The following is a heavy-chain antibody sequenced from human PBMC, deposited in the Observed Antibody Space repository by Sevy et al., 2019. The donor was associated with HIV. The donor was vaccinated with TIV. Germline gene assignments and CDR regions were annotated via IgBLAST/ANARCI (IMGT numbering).Heavy chain of an antibody. Sequence: SETLSLTCTVSGDSLSSSAQYWGWVRQPPGKGLEWIGSVYYSGSPYYNSSLKGRVTISVDTSKNQFSLKLSSVTAADTAVYYCARHNSRAVLYYGMDVWGQGTTVTVSS. D-gene: IGHD1-20*01. CDR1: GDSLSSSAQY. CDR2: VYYSGSP. CDR3: ARHNSRAVLYYGMDV. V-gene: IGHV4-39*01. J-gene: IGHJ6*02.